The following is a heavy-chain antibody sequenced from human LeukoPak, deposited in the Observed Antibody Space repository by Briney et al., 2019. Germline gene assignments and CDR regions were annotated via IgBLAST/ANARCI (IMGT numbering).Heavy chain of an antibody. CDR1: GDSISSTSYY. D-gene: IGHD3-10*01. V-gene: IGHV4-39*01. Sequence: SETLSLTCTVSGDSISSTSYYWDWIRQPPGKGLEWIGSIYNSGTTYYSPSLKSRVTISVDTSKNQFSLKVSSVTAADTAVYYCASRVYGLGSFNYWGQGTLVTVSS. J-gene: IGHJ4*01. CDR3: ASRVYGLGSFNY. CDR2: IYNSGTT.